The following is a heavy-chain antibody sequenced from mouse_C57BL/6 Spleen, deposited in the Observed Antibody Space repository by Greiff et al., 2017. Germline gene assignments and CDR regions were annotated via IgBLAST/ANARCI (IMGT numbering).Heavy chain of an antibody. CDR2: IDPEDGDT. CDR1: GFNFKEYS. Sequence: VQLQQSGAELVRPGASVKLSCTASGFNFKEYSMHWVKQRAEQGLGWIGRIDPEDGDTEYAPKFQGKATMTADTSSNTAYLQLSSLTSEDTAVYYCTPNYYGSSSWFAYWGQGTLVTVSA. V-gene: IGHV14-1*01. D-gene: IGHD1-1*01. J-gene: IGHJ3*01. CDR3: TPNYYGSSSWFAY.